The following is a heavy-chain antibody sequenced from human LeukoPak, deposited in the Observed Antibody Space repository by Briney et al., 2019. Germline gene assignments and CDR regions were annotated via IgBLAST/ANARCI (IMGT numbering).Heavy chain of an antibody. V-gene: IGHV1-46*03. CDR2: INPSGGST. CDR3: ARVINYYDSSGNAFDI. D-gene: IGHD3-22*01. Sequence: GASVKVSCKASGYTFTSFYMHWVRQAPGQGLEWMGIINPSGGSTSYAQKFQGRVTMTRDTSTSTVYMELSSLRSEDTAGYYCARVINYYDSSGNAFDIWGQGTMVTVSS. CDR1: GYTFTSFY. J-gene: IGHJ3*02.